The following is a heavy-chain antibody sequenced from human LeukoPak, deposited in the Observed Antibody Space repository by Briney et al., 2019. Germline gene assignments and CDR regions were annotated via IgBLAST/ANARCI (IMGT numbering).Heavy chain of an antibody. V-gene: IGHV1-24*01. CDR1: GYALTELS. CDR2: FDPEEGET. D-gene: IGHD3-22*01. Sequence: ASVKVSCKVSGYALTELSIHWVRQAPGKGLEWMGGFDPEEGETIYAQKFQGRVTMPEDTSTGTAYMDLSSLRSEDTAVYYCATLRLEYYHDTSGPRDTFDIWGQGTMVTVSS. CDR3: ATLRLEYYHDTSGPRDTFDI. J-gene: IGHJ3*02.